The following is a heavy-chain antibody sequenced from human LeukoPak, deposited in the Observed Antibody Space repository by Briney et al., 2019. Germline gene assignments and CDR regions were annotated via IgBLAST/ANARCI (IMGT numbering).Heavy chain of an antibody. D-gene: IGHD2-2*01. Sequence: PGGSLRLSCAASGFTFSSYAMHWVRQAPGKGLEWVAVISYDGSNKYYADSVKGRFTISRDNSKNTLYLQMNSLRAEDTAVYYCAKVDVVVPAAIYFDYWGQGTLVTVSS. CDR3: AKVDVVVPAAIYFDY. V-gene: IGHV3-30*07. CDR1: GFTFSSYA. CDR2: ISYDGSNK. J-gene: IGHJ4*02.